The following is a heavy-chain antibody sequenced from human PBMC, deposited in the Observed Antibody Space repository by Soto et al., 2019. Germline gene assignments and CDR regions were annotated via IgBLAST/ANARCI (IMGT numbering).Heavy chain of an antibody. Sequence: QVQLVESGGGVVQPGRSLRLSCAASGFTFSSYGMHWVRQAPGKGLEWVAVIWYDGSNKYYADSVKGRFTISRDNSKNTVYLEMNSLRAEDTAVYYCARDGRYDFWSGYYGNGMDVWGQGTTVTVSS. V-gene: IGHV3-33*01. CDR1: GFTFSSYG. D-gene: IGHD3-3*01. CDR2: IWYDGSNK. CDR3: ARDGRYDFWSGYYGNGMDV. J-gene: IGHJ6*02.